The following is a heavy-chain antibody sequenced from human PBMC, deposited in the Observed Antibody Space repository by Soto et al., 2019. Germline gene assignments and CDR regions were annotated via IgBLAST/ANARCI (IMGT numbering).Heavy chain of an antibody. Sequence: GGSLRLSCAASGFTFSDYYMSWIRQAPGKGLEWISYITSSGTTIYYAASVKGRFTISRDNAKNSLYLEMDSLRAEDTAVYYCAAGYFYHTYFDFWGQGTLVTVSS. CDR3: AAGYFYHTYFDF. J-gene: IGHJ4*02. D-gene: IGHD5-18*01. CDR2: ITSSGTTI. V-gene: IGHV3-11*01. CDR1: GFTFSDYY.